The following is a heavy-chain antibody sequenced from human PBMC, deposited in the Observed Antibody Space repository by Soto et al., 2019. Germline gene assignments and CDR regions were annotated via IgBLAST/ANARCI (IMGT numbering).Heavy chain of an antibody. CDR3: ARGRYGDY. J-gene: IGHJ4*02. CDR2: ISAHNGNT. Sequence: QVHLVQSGDEVKKPGASVKVSCKGSGYTFTTYGITWVRQAPGQGLEWMGWISAHNGNTNYAQKLQGRVTVTRDTSTSTAYMELRSLRSDDTAVYYWARGRYGDYGGQGALVTVSS. CDR1: GYTFTTYG. D-gene: IGHD1-1*01. V-gene: IGHV1-18*01.